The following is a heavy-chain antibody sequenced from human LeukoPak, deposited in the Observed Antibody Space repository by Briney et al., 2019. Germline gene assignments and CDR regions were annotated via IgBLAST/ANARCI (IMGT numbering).Heavy chain of an antibody. CDR3: ARDLGGYYYDSSGYYPFLDAFDI. CDR1: GFTFSDYS. CDR2: ISSSSNYI. Sequence: PGGSLGLSCAASGFTFSDYSMNWVRQAPGKGLEWVSVISSSSNYIYYRDSVKGRFTISRDNAKNSLYLQMNSLRAEDTAVYYCARDLGGYYYDSSGYYPFLDAFDIWGQGTMVTVSS. J-gene: IGHJ3*02. D-gene: IGHD3-22*01. V-gene: IGHV3-21*01.